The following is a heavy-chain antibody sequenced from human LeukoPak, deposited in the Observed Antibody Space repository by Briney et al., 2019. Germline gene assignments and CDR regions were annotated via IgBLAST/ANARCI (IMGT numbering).Heavy chain of an antibody. D-gene: IGHD3-3*01. V-gene: IGHV1-18*01. CDR1: GYTFTSYG. CDR2: ISAYTGNT. Sequence: ASVKVSCKASGYTFTSYGISWVRQAPGQGLEWMGWISAYTGNTNYAQKLQGRVTMTTDTSTSTAYMELRSLRSDDTAVYYCARVRSYYDFWSGYLSLDYWGQGTLVTVSS. J-gene: IGHJ4*02. CDR3: ARVRSYYDFWSGYLSLDY.